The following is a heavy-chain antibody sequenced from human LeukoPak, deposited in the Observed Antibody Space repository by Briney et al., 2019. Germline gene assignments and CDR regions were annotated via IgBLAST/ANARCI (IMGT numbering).Heavy chain of an antibody. CDR2: IIPIFGTA. CDR1: GGTFSSYA. D-gene: IGHD2-15*01. J-gene: IGHJ4*02. Sequence: SVKVSRKASGGTFSSYAISWVRQAPGQGLEWMGGIIPIFGTANYAQKVQGRCTLTTDESTSTDYMELSSLRSEDTAVYYCATAWRLGYCSGGSCYLGRNWGQGTLVTVSS. CDR3: ATAWRLGYCSGGSCYLGRN. V-gene: IGHV1-69*05.